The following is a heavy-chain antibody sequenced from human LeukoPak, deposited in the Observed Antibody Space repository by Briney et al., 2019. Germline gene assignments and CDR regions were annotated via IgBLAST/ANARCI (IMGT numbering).Heavy chain of an antibody. CDR3: ARGLRMVAAALGREYFDY. Sequence: ASVKVSCKASGYTFTNYGISWVRQAPGQGPEWMGWISGYNGNTNYAQKVQGRVTVTTDTSTSTAYMELRSLRSDDTAVYYCARGLRMVAAALGREYFDYWGQGTLVTVSS. CDR2: ISGYNGNT. J-gene: IGHJ4*02. D-gene: IGHD6-13*01. V-gene: IGHV1-18*01. CDR1: GYTFTNYG.